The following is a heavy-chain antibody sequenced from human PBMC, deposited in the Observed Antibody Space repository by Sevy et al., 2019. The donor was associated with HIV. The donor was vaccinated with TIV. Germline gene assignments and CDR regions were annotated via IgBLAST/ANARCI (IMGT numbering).Heavy chain of an antibody. Sequence: SETLSLTCTVSGAAINSGDSYWTWIRQSPGKGVEWVGYISYSGTTYYNPSLKGRVFISSDMSKNQFSLFLNSVTAADTAVYYCARESAMLPSNPYYGMDVWGQGTTVTVSS. CDR3: ARESAMLPSNPYYGMDV. V-gene: IGHV4-30-4*01. CDR1: GAAINSGDSY. D-gene: IGHD3-16*01. CDR2: ISYSGTT. J-gene: IGHJ6*02.